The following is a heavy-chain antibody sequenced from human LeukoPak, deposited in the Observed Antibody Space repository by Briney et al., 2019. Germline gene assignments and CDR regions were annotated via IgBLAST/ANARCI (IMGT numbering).Heavy chain of an antibody. V-gene: IGHV3-64*01. CDR1: GFTFSSYA. J-gene: IGHJ6*03. Sequence: SGGSLRLSCAASGFTFSSYAMHWVRQAPGKGLEYVSAISSDGGSTYYANSVKGRFTISRDNSKNTLYLQMGSLRAEDMAVYYCARAVAYYYYYMDVWGKGTTVTVSS. CDR2: ISSDGGST. D-gene: IGHD2-15*01. CDR3: ARAVAYYYYYMDV.